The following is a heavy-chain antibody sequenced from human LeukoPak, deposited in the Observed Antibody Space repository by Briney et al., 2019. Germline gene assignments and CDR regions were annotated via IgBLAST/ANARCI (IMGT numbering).Heavy chain of an antibody. CDR1: GGSISSYY. D-gene: IGHD6-13*01. CDR2: IYYSGST. J-gene: IGHJ4*02. CDR3: ARVAGIAALSYYFDY. V-gene: IGHV4-59*01. Sequence: PSETLSLTCTVSGGSISSYYWSWIRQPPGKGLEWIGYIYYSGSTNYNPSLKSRVTISVDTSKNQFSLKLSSVTAADTAVYYCARVAGIAALSYYFDYWGQGTLVTVSS.